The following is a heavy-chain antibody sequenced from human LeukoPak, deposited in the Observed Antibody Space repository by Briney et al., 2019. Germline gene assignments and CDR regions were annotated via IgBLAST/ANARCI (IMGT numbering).Heavy chain of an antibody. CDR1: GVTFRNYW. J-gene: IGHJ4*02. D-gene: IGHD6-13*01. CDR2: MNEDGSEK. CDR3: ARGKRTYGNSWPYYYDY. V-gene: IGHV3-7*05. Sequence: GGALRVSCAASGVTFRNYWMRWGSPAPGKGRGWGANMNEDGSEKNYMDSLKGRFPIPRDNAKNSLFLQMHSLRAEDTAVYYCARGKRTYGNSWPYYYDYWGQGTLVTVSS.